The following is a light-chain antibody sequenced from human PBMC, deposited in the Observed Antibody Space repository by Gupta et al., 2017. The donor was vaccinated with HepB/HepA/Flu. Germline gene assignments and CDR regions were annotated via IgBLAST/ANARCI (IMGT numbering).Light chain of an antibody. V-gene: IGLV1-47*01. CDR2: RNN. J-gene: IGLJ1*01. Sequence: QSVLTQPPSASGTPGQRVTISCSGSSSNIGSNYVYWYQQLPGTAPKLLIYRNNQRPSGVPDRFSGSKSGTSASLAISGLRSEDEADYYCAAWEDSLSAFYVFGTGTKVTVL. CDR1: SSNIGSNY. CDR3: AAWEDSLSAFYV.